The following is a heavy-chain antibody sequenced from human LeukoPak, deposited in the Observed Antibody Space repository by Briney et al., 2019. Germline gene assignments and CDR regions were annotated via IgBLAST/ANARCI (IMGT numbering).Heavy chain of an antibody. D-gene: IGHD1-7*01. V-gene: IGHV1-69*13. CDR2: ILPIFGTA. CDR3: ARRDITGTTLGY. Sequence: SVKVSCKASGGTFSSYAISWVRQAPGQGLEWMGGILPIFGTANYAQKFQGRVTITADESTSTAYMELSSLRSEDTAVYYCARRDITGTTLGYWGQGTLVTVSS. J-gene: IGHJ4*02. CDR1: GGTFSSYA.